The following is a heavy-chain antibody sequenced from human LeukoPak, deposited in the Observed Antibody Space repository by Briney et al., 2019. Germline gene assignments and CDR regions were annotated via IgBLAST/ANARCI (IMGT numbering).Heavy chain of an antibody. CDR1: GFTFSNYA. Sequence: GGSLRLSCAHSGFTFSNYAMRWLRQAPGKGLEWVSAISGRPSYADSVKGRFTISRDNSKNTLYLQVKSLRAEDTAVYYCAKALDYWCPYYWGQGTLVTVSS. CDR2: ISGRP. J-gene: IGHJ4*02. CDR3: AKALDYWCPYY. V-gene: IGHV3-23*01. D-gene: IGHD2-8*01.